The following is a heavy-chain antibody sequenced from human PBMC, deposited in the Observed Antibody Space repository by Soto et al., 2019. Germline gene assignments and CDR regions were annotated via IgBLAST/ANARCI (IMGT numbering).Heavy chain of an antibody. J-gene: IGHJ4*02. Sequence: PGGSLRLSCAASGFPFSIYEMNWVRQAPGKGLEWVSYISSSGSTIYYADSVKGRFTISRDNAKNSLYLQMNSLRAEDTAVYYCARDPDSSGNYFDYWGQGTLVTVSS. V-gene: IGHV3-48*03. CDR1: GFPFSIYE. CDR3: ARDPDSSGNYFDY. D-gene: IGHD3-22*01. CDR2: ISSSGSTI.